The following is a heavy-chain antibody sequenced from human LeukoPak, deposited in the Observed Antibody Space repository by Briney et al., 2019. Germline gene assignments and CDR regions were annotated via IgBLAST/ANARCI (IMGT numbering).Heavy chain of an antibody. CDR1: GDSLGSGMYY. CDR2: IYQSGSI. V-gene: IGHV4-39*01. J-gene: IGHJ4*02. Sequence: SETLSLTCSVSGDSLGSGMYYWGWIRQAPGKGLTWIGSIYQSGSIFYNASFESRAAMSVHPSKHAFSLRLTSVTAADTAVYYGARLCQVTTCAKFEYWGQGILVTVSS. CDR3: ARLCQVTTCAKFEY. D-gene: IGHD4-17*01.